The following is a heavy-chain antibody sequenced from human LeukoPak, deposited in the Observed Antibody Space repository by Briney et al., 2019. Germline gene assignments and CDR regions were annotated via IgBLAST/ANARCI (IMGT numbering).Heavy chain of an antibody. CDR3: VKSRRVGANQRGLFDY. D-gene: IGHD1-26*01. CDR1: GFTFSSYS. J-gene: IGHJ4*02. V-gene: IGHV3-23*01. Sequence: PGRSLRLSCAASGFTFSSYSMNWVRQAPGKGLEWVSSVSGSGRNTFYPDSVEGRFTISRDNSKNTVYLQMNSLRADDTAVYYCVKSRRVGANQRGLFDYWGQGTLVTVSP. CDR2: VSGSGRNT.